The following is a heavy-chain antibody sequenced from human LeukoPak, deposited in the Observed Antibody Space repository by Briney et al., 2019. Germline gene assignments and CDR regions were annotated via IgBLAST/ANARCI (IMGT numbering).Heavy chain of an antibody. V-gene: IGHV4-34*01. CDR1: GGSFSGYY. J-gene: IGHJ4*02. CDR3: ARGGGYSGYANDY. Sequence: SETLSLTCAVYGGSFSGYYWSWIRQPPGKGLEWIGEINHSGSTNYNPPLKSRVTISVDTSKNQFSLKLSSVTAADTAVYYCARGGGYSGYANDYWGQGTLVTVSS. D-gene: IGHD5-12*01. CDR2: INHSGST.